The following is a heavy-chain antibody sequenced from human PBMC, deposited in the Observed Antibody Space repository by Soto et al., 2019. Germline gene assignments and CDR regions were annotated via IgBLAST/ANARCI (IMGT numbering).Heavy chain of an antibody. CDR2: IHYSGST. Sequence: TSETLSLTCAVSGGSISSGGYSWSWIRQPPGKGLEWIGSIHYSGSTYQNPSLKSRVTISVDRSKNQFSLKLSSVTAADTAVYYCARVFSGSYSDYWGQGTLVTVSS. CDR3: ARVFSGSYSDY. V-gene: IGHV4-39*07. CDR1: GGSISSGGYS. D-gene: IGHD1-26*01. J-gene: IGHJ4*02.